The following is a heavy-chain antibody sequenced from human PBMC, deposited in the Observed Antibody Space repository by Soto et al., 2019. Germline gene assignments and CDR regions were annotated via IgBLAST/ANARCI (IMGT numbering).Heavy chain of an antibody. CDR2: IGSAGDT. Sequence: EVQLVESGGGLVQPGGSLRLSCAASGFTLSGYDIHWVRQATGKGLEWVSGIGSAGDTYYEDSMKGRFTISSEHAKNSLYLQMNSLRVGDTAVYYCTRKTPTNGMAVWGQGTTVTVSS. CDR3: TRKTPTNGMAV. J-gene: IGHJ6*02. D-gene: IGHD2-15*01. V-gene: IGHV3-13*01. CDR1: GFTLSGYD.